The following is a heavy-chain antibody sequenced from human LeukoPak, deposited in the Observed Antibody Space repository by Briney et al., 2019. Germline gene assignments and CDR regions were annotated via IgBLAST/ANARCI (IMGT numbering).Heavy chain of an antibody. D-gene: IGHD2-2*01. CDR2: IYYSGSA. CDR1: GGSISIYY. J-gene: IGHJ6*02. Sequence: PWGTLSPSCTVSGGSISIYYLSWVRQPPGKGLEWFWYIYYSGSANYNPALKSGGTISVDTSTNQFSRKLRSVTAADAPVYYCARDAAPVVPAASHPGRRSYYYYGMDVWGQGTTVTVSS. CDR3: ARDAAPVVPAASHPGRRSYYYYGMDV. V-gene: IGHV4-59*01.